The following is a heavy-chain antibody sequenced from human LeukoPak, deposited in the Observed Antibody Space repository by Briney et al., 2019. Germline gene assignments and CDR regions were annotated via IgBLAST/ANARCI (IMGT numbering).Heavy chain of an antibody. Sequence: GGSLRLSCAASGLTFSSYSMSWVRQAPGKGLEWVSAISGSGGSTYYADSVKGRFTISRDNSKNTLYLQMNSPRAEDTAVYYCAKDQRYCSGGSCRTHFDYWGQGTLVTVSS. CDR1: GLTFSSYS. CDR3: AKDQRYCSGGSCRTHFDY. V-gene: IGHV3-23*01. CDR2: ISGSGGST. J-gene: IGHJ4*02. D-gene: IGHD2-15*01.